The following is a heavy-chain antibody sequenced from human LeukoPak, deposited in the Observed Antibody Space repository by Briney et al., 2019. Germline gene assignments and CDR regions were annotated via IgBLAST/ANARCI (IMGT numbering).Heavy chain of an antibody. CDR1: GFTFSSYA. D-gene: IGHD3-16*01. CDR3: AKASWVSSTDAVR. V-gene: IGHV3-23*01. CDR2: LRGDGET. Sequence: GGSLTLSCAASGFTFSSYAMSWVRQAPARGLEWVSSLRGDGETFYADSVKGRFTLFSDSSTNTVYFQLNNLRVEDTAIYYCAKASWVSSTDAVRWGQGTLVTVSS. J-gene: IGHJ4*02.